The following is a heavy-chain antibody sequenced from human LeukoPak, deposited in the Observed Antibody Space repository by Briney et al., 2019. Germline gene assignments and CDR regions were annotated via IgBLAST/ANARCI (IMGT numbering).Heavy chain of an antibody. CDR3: ARAVMAGTPGHYYYYYGMDV. CDR1: GGSFSGYY. CDR2: INHSGST. J-gene: IGHJ6*02. V-gene: IGHV4-34*01. D-gene: IGHD1-1*01. Sequence: SETLSLTCAVYGGSFSGYYWSWIRQPPGKGLEWIGEINHSGSTNYNPSHKSRVTISVDTSKNQFSLKLSSVTAADTAVYYCARAVMAGTPGHYYYYYGMDVWGQGTTVAVSS.